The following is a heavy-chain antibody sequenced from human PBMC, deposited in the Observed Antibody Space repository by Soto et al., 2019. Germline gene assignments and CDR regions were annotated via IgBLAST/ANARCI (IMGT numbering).Heavy chain of an antibody. J-gene: IGHJ4*02. D-gene: IGHD1-1*01. V-gene: IGHV1-46*03. CDR2: INPSGGST. Sequence: ASVKVSCKASGYTFTSYYMHWVRQAPGQGLEWMGIINPSGGSTSYAQKFQGRVTMTRDTSTSTVYMELSSLRSEDTAVYYCASSGSVGGTGLLPYYFDYWGQGTLVTVSS. CDR1: GYTFTSYY. CDR3: ASSGSVGGTGLLPYYFDY.